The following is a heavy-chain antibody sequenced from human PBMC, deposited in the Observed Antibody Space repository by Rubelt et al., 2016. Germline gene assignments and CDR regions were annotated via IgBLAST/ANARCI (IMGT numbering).Heavy chain of an antibody. Sequence: QLQLQESGPGLVKPSETLSLSCAVYGGSFRDYYWSWIRQSPGKGLEWIGEINHSGSTNVNPSLKSRVTISVDTSKNQFSLKLSSVTAADTAVYYCARHGSSGWYYYYGMDVWGQGTTVTVSS. J-gene: IGHJ6*02. D-gene: IGHD6-19*01. V-gene: IGHV4-34*01. CDR3: ARHGSSGWYYYYGMDV. CDR2: INHSGST. CDR1: GGSFRDYY.